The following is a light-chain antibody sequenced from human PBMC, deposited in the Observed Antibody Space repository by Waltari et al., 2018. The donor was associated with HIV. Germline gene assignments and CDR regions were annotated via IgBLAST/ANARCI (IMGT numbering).Light chain of an antibody. CDR1: SSAVGGYHY. CDR2: EVS. J-gene: IGLJ2*01. Sequence: QSALTQPASVSGSPGQSITISCTGTSSAVGGYHYVSWYQQHPGKAPKLMIYEVSNRPSGVSNRFSGSKSGNTASLTISGLQAEDEADYYCSSYTSSSTPHVVFGGGTKLTVL. V-gene: IGLV2-14*01. CDR3: SSYTSSSTPHVV.